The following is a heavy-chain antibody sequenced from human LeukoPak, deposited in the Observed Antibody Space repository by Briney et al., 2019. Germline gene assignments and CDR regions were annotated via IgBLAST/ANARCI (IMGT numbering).Heavy chain of an antibody. J-gene: IGHJ4*02. D-gene: IGHD3-3*01. CDR2: IYHSGST. V-gene: IGHV4-30-2*01. CDR1: GGSLSSGGYY. CDR3: ARGFQVDDFWSGYRAPLDY. Sequence: SETLSLTCTVSGGSLSSGGYYWSWIRQPPGKGLEWIGYIYHSGSTYYNPSLKTQVTISVDTSKNQFSLKLSSVTAADTAVYFCARGFQVDDFWSGYRAPLDYWGQGTLVTVSS.